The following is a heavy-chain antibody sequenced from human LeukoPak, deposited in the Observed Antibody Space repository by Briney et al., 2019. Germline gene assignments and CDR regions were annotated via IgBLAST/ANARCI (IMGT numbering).Heavy chain of an antibody. V-gene: IGHV1-18*01. Sequence: GASVKVSCKASGYTFTSYGISWVRQAPGQGLEWMGWISAYNGNTNYAQKLQGRVTMTTDTSTSTAYMELRSLRSDDTAVYYCASSTSLVEYYYYYMDVWGKGTTVTVSS. D-gene: IGHD2-2*01. CDR3: ASSTSLVEYYYYYMDV. CDR2: ISAYNGNT. J-gene: IGHJ6*03. CDR1: GYTFTSYG.